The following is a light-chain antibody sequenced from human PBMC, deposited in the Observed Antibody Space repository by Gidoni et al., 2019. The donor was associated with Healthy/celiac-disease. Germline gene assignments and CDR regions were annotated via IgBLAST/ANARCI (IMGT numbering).Light chain of an antibody. CDR1: QSVLYSSNTKNY. V-gene: IGKV4-1*01. CDR2: WAS. CDR3: QQYYSTPRT. J-gene: IGKJ2*02. Sequence: DIVMTQSPDSLAVYLGERATINCKSSQSVLYSSNTKNYLAWYQQKPGQPPKLLIYWASTRESGVPDRFSGSGSGTDFTLTISSLQAEDVAVYYCQQYYSTPRTFGQGTKLEIK.